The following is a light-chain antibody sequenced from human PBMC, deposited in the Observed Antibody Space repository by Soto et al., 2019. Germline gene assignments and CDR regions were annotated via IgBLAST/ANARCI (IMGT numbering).Light chain of an antibody. CDR2: AAS. V-gene: IGKV1-27*01. J-gene: IGKJ3*01. CDR1: QGISNY. Sequence: DIPMTQSPSSLSASVGDRVTITCRASQGISNYLAWYQQKPGKVPKLLIYAASTLQSGVPSRFSGSGSGTDFTLTISSRQPEDVAPYYCQKYNSAPATFGPGTKVDIK. CDR3: QKYNSAPAT.